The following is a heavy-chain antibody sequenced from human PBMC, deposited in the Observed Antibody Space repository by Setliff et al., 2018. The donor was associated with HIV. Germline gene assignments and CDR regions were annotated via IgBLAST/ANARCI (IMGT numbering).Heavy chain of an antibody. CDR3: ARASGGNSVENGFDI. D-gene: IGHD1-26*01. Sequence: ASVKVSCKTSDYTFTNYGIYWVRQAPGQGLEWMGWISNYNGNTNYAQKLHGRVTMTTDTSTRTAYMEMRGLTYDDTAVYYCARASGGNSVENGFDIWGQGTMVTVSS. CDR1: DYTFTNYG. V-gene: IGHV1-18*01. J-gene: IGHJ3*02. CDR2: ISNYNGNT.